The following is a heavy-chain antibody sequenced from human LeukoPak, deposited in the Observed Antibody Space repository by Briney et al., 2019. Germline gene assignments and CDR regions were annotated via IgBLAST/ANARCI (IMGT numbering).Heavy chain of an antibody. CDR3: ANVASSSWYQRGYYYGMDV. Sequence: GGSLRLSCAASGFTVSSNYMSWVRQAPGKGLEWVSVIYSGGSTYYADSVKGRFTISRDNSKNTLYLQMNSLRAEDTAVYYCANVASSSWYQRGYYYGMDVWGQGTTVTVSS. CDR1: GFTVSSNY. D-gene: IGHD6-13*01. CDR2: IYSGGST. J-gene: IGHJ6*02. V-gene: IGHV3-53*01.